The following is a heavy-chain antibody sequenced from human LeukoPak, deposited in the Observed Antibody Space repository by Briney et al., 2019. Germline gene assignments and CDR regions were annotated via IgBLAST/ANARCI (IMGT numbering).Heavy chain of an antibody. Sequence: PSETLSLTCTVSADSINGSTYFWVWIRQPPGKGLEWIGSVYSSGKTFYNPSLKRRVTISADTSKNQFSLKLNSVTAADTAVYYCSRESAGTTISHWGQGTLVTVSS. CDR3: SRESAGTTISH. D-gene: IGHD1-1*01. J-gene: IGHJ4*02. V-gene: IGHV4-39*07. CDR1: ADSINGSTYF. CDR2: VYSSGKT.